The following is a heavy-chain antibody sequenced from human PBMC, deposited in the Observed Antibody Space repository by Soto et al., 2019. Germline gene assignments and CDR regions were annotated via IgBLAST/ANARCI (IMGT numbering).Heavy chain of an antibody. J-gene: IGHJ6*03. D-gene: IGHD3-9*01. Sequence: SETLSLTCAVYGGSFSGYYWSWIRQPPGKGLEWIGEINHSGSTNYNPSLKSRVTISVDTSKNQFSLKLSSVTAADTAVYYCARAFFYYDILTGYYNPGNYYYYMDVWGKGTTVTVS. CDR1: GGSFSGYY. CDR2: INHSGST. CDR3: ARAFFYYDILTGYYNPGNYYYYMDV. V-gene: IGHV4-34*01.